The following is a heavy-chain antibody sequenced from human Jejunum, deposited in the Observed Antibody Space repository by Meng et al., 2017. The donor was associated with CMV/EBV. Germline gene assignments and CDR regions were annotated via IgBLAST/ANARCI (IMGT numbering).Heavy chain of an antibody. CDR2: IFHSGAT. CDR1: GGSLIGTNW. J-gene: IGHJ4*02. V-gene: IGHV4-4*01. Sequence: GTLSLTSVVSGGSLIGTNWWNWVRQPPGGGLEWIGEIFHSGATNYNPSLKSRVTISIDNSKNQFSLKLTSMTAADTAVYFCGDPPAGYWGQGILVTVSS. CDR3: GDPPAGY.